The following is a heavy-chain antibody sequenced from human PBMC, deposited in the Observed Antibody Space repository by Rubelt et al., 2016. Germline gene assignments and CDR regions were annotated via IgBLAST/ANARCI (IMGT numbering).Heavy chain of an antibody. J-gene: IGHJ4*02. CDR1: RYTLTELS. Sequence: QVQLVQSGAEVKKPGASVKVSCKVSRYTLTELSMHWVRQAPGKGLAWMGGFDSEDGEKIYAQKFQGRVTMTEDTSTDTAYMELSSLGSEDTAVYYCATRSLWFGEIDRYFDYWGQGTLVTVSS. CDR3: ATRSLWFGEIDRYFDY. V-gene: IGHV1-24*01. D-gene: IGHD3-10*01. CDR2: FDSEDGEK.